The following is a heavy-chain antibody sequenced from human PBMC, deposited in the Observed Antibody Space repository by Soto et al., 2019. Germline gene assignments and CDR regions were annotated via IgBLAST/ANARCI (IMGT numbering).Heavy chain of an antibody. CDR2: IFHNGRT. D-gene: IGHD2-21*02. Sequence: SETLSLTCTVSGYSISSGRYYWTWIRQSPGKGLEWIGYIFHNGRTYYNPSLKSRAVSSMDTSKNQFSLSLTSMTAADTGMYYCAREGEYCNGDCYSGHLDSWGQGNLVTVS. J-gene: IGHJ4*02. CDR3: AREGEYCNGDCYSGHLDS. V-gene: IGHV4-31*03. CDR1: GYSISSGRYY.